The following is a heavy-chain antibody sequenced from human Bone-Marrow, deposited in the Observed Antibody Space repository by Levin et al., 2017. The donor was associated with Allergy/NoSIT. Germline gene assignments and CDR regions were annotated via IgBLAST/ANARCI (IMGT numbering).Heavy chain of an antibody. Sequence: GESLKISCAASGFTFSSYGMHWVRQAPGKGLEWVAIISDDGSNKYYADSVKGRFTISRDNSKNTLYLQMNSLRAEDTAVYYCAKERDNWNYVPYYYYGMDGWGQGTTVTVSS. CDR2: ISDDGSNK. CDR3: AKERDNWNYVPYYYYGMDG. J-gene: IGHJ6*02. CDR1: GFTFSSYG. D-gene: IGHD1-7*01. V-gene: IGHV3-30*18.